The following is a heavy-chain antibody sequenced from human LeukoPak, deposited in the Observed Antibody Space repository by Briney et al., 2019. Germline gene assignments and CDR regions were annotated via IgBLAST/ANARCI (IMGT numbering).Heavy chain of an antibody. CDR3: ARDWGNKIFDY. CDR1: GGTFSSYA. D-gene: IGHD3-16*01. Sequence: GASVKVSCKASGGTFSSYAISWVRQAPGQGLEWMGWINPNSGGTNYAQKFQGRVTMTRDTSISTAYMELRSLRSDDTAVYYCARDWGNKIFDYWGQGTLVTVSS. CDR2: INPNSGGT. J-gene: IGHJ4*02. V-gene: IGHV1-2*02.